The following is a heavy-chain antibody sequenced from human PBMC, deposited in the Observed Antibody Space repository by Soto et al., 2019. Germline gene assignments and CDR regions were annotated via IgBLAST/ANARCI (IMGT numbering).Heavy chain of an antibody. V-gene: IGHV3-49*04. J-gene: IGHJ3*02. D-gene: IGHD1-26*01. CDR2: IRSKAYGGTT. CDR3: TRVGATDGVAFDI. Sequence: LRLSCTASGXTVGDYGMSWVRQAPGKGLEWVGFIRSKAYGGTTDYAASVKGRFTISRDDFKSIAYLQMNSLKTEDTAVYYCTRVGATDGVAFDIWGQGTMVTVSS. CDR1: GXTVGDYG.